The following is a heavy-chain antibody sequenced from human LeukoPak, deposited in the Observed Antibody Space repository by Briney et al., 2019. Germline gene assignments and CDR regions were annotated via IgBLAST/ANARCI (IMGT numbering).Heavy chain of an antibody. V-gene: IGHV3-48*01. D-gene: IGHD2-15*01. Sequence: GGSLRLSCAASGFTFSSYSMNWVRQAPGKGLEWVSYISSSSSTIYCADSVKGRFTISRDNAKNSLYLQMNSLRAEDTAVYYCARDHASAATYYFDYWGQGILVTVSS. CDR2: ISSSSSTI. CDR1: GFTFSSYS. J-gene: IGHJ4*02. CDR3: ARDHASAATYYFDY.